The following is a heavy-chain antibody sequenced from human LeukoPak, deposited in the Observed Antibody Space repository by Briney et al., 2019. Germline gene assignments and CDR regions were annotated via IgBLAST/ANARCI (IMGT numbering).Heavy chain of an antibody. CDR2: INTNTGNP. CDR3: ARDPPAGYSSGFDY. CDR1: GYTFTSYA. D-gene: IGHD6-19*01. J-gene: IGHJ4*02. V-gene: IGHV7-4-1*02. Sequence: ASVKVSCKASGYTFTSYAMNWVRQAPGQGLEWIGWINTNTGNPTYAQGFTGRFVFSLDTSVSTAYLQISSLKAEDTAVYYCARDPPAGYSSGFDYWGQGTLVTVSS.